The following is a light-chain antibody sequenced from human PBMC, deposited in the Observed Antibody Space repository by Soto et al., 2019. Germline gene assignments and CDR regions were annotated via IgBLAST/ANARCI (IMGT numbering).Light chain of an antibody. CDR3: QQYDNLPLT. V-gene: IGKV1-33*01. CDR2: DAS. CDR1: QSISGW. J-gene: IGKJ4*01. Sequence: DSQMTQSPSTLSASVGDRVTISCRASQSISGWLAWYQQKPGKAPKLLIYDASNLETGVPSRFSGSGSGTDFTFTISSLQPEDIATYYCQQYDNLPLTFGGGTKVDI.